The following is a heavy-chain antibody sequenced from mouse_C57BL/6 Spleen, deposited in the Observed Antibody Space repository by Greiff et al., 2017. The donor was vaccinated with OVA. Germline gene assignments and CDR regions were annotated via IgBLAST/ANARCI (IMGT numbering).Heavy chain of an antibody. Sequence: VQLQQSGPELVKPGASVKISCKASGYSFTGYYMNWVKQSPEKSLEWIGEINPSTGGTTYNQKFKAKATLTVDKSSSTAYMQLKSLTSEDSAVYYCARKGDYDYYYAMDYWGQGTSVTVSS. D-gene: IGHD2-4*01. J-gene: IGHJ4*01. CDR1: GYSFTGYY. CDR3: ARKGDYDYYYAMDY. V-gene: IGHV1-42*01. CDR2: INPSTGGT.